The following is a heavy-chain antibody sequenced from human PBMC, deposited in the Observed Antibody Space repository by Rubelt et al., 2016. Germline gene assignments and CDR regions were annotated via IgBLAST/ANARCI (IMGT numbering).Heavy chain of an antibody. D-gene: IGHD3-3*01. J-gene: IGHJ5*02. CDR1: GYTFTSYY. CDR2: INPSGGST. CDR3: ARSPRYDFEDNWFDP. V-gene: IGHV1-46*01. Sequence: QVQLVQSGAEVKKPGASVKVSCKASGYTFTSYYMHWVRQAPGQGLEWMGIINPSGGSTSYAQKFQGRVTMTRDTATGTVYMELSSLGSEDTAVYYCARSPRYDFEDNWFDPWGQGTLVTVSS.